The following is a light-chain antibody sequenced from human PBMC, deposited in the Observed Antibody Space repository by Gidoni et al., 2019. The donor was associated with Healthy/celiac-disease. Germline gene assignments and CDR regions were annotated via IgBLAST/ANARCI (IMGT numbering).Light chain of an antibody. CDR2: GAS. CDR1: QSVSSSY. Sequence: DIVLTQSPGTLSLSPGESATLSCRASQSVSSSYLAWYQQKPGPAPRPLIYGASSRATGIPDRFRGSGYGTDFTLTISRLEPVDFAVYYCQQYGSSPLAFGPXTKVDIK. V-gene: IGKV3-20*01. J-gene: IGKJ3*01. CDR3: QQYGSSPLA.